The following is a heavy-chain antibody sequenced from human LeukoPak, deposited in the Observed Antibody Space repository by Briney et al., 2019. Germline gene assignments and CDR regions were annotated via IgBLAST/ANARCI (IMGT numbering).Heavy chain of an antibody. CDR3: AREGAPQLSSYFDH. CDR2: INPNTGGT. J-gene: IGHJ4*02. Sequence: AASVKVSCTASGYTFTAYYIHWVRQAPGQGLEWIGWINPNTGGTNFAQRFQGRVTMTRDTSINTAYMELSSLRSDDTAMYYCAREGAPQLSSYFDHGGQGTLVTVSS. CDR1: GYTFTAYY. D-gene: IGHD1-1*01. V-gene: IGHV1-2*02.